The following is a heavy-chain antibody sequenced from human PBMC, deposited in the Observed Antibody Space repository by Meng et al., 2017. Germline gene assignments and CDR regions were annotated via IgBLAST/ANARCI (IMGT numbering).Heavy chain of an antibody. CDR1: GASVSGNSAA. D-gene: IGHD2-8*02. Sequence: VQLNRSSPGLGHSSQTPPLTWAIAGASVSGNSAAWNWIRQSPSRGLEWLGRTYYRSKWYNDYAVSVKSRITINPDTSKNQFSLQLNSVTPEDTAVYYCARGVVYAISYFDYWGQGTLDTVSS. J-gene: IGHJ4*02. CDR3: ARGVVYAISYFDY. V-gene: IGHV6-1*01. CDR2: TYYRSKWYN.